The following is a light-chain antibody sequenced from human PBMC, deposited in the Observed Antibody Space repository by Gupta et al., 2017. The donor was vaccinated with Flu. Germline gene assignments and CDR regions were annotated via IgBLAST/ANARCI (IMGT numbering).Light chain of an antibody. CDR1: SSDIGANNY. CDR3: GSDGGNDV. Sequence: QSALTQPPSASGSPGQSVAISCTGTSSDIGANNYVSWYQQHPGKAPKLMIDEVTKRPAGVPDRFSGSTSGNTASLTVAGRQAEDEDDYYCGSDGGNDVFGTGTKVTVL. V-gene: IGLV2-8*01. J-gene: IGLJ1*01. CDR2: EVT.